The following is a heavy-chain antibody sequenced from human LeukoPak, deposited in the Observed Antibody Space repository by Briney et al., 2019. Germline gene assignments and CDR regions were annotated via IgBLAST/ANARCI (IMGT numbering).Heavy chain of an antibody. D-gene: IGHD6-13*01. CDR1: GGSFSGYY. V-gene: IGHV4-34*01. CDR2: INHSGST. CDR3: ARRGGAMVGAAAGMAY. Sequence: TETLSLTCAVYGGSFSGYYWSWIRQPPGKGLEWIGEINHSGSTNYNPSLKSRVTISVDTSKNQFSLKLSSVTAADTAVYYCARRGGAMVGAAAGMAYWGQGTLVTASS. J-gene: IGHJ4*02.